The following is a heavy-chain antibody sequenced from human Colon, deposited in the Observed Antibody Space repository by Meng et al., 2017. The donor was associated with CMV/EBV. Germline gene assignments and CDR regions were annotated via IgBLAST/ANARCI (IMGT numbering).Heavy chain of an antibody. V-gene: IGHV3-30*02. D-gene: IGHD6-13*01. CDR1: GFTFSSYG. CDR3: AKDSQQQLVLTLYYYYGMDV. J-gene: IGHJ6*02. CDR2: IRYDGSNK. Sequence: GESLKISCAASGFTFSSYGMHWVRQAPGKGLEWVAFIRYDGSNKYYADSVKGRFTISRDNSKNTLYLQMNSLRAEDTAVYYCAKDSQQQLVLTLYYYYGMDVWGQGTTDTVSS.